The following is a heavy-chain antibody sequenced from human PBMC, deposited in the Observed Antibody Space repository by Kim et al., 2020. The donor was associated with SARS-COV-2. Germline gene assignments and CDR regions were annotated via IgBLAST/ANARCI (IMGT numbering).Heavy chain of an antibody. J-gene: IGHJ4*02. CDR2: INPNNGGT. D-gene: IGHD2-15*01. CDR1: GYTFTGYN. V-gene: IGHV1-2*02. CDR3: ARGGGHDY. Sequence: ASVKVSCKASGYTFTGYNMHWVRQAPGQGLEWMGWINPNNGGTNSVQKFQGRVTMTRDTSSSTAYMELSRLTSDDTAVYYCARGGGHDYWGQGTLVTVSS.